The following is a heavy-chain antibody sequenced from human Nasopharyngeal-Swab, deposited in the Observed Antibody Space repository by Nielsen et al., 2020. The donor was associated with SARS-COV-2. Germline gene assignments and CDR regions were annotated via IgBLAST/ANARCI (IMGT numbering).Heavy chain of an antibody. CDR2: INWDGGGT. J-gene: IGHJ4*02. CDR3: AKSYGSGSHPFDS. D-gene: IGHD3-10*01. Sequence: GESLKISCAASGFMFDDFTMHWVRQAPRNGLEWVSFINWDGGGTYYADSVKGRFTISRDNNKNFLYLQMNSLTTEDTGLYYCAKSYGSGSHPFDSWGQGTLVTVSS. V-gene: IGHV3-43*01. CDR1: GFMFDDFT.